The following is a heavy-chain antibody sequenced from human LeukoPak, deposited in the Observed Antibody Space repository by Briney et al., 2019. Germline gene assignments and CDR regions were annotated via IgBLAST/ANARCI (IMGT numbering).Heavy chain of an antibody. CDR3: ARGVGYCSGGTCYSYYYGMDV. V-gene: IGHV4-31*03. D-gene: IGHD2-15*01. J-gene: IGHJ6*02. CDR2: IFYSGST. CDR1: GGSISSSGYY. Sequence: SETLSLTCTISGGSISSSGYYWSWIRQHPGKGLEWIGYIFYSGSTNYNPSLKSRLSISVDTDENQFSLRLRSVTAADTAVYYCARGVGYCSGGTCYSYYYGMDVWGQGTTVTVSS.